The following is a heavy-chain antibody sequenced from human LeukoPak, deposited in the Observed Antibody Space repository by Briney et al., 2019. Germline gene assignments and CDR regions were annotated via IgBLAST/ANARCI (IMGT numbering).Heavy chain of an antibody. J-gene: IGHJ3*01. CDR1: GHSISSDYY. Sequence: SETLSLTCTVSGHSISSDYYWGWIRQPPGKGLEWIGEINHSGSTNYNPSLKSRVTISVDTSKNQFSLKLSSVTAADTAVYYCARSRLWFGEYFDYWGQGTMVTVSS. D-gene: IGHD3-10*01. CDR3: ARSRLWFGEYFDY. V-gene: IGHV4-38-2*02. CDR2: INHSGST.